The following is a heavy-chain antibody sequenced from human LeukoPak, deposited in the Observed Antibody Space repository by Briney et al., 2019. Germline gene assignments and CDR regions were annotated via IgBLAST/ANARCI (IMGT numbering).Heavy chain of an antibody. CDR2: IHHSGGT. J-gene: IGHJ3*02. CDR3: ARDRASGYDLNAFDI. Sequence: SETLSLTCTVSGYSISSGYYWGWIRQPPGKGLEWIGAIHHSGGTYYNPSLKSRVTISIDTSKNHFSLKLTSVTAADTAVYYCARDRASGYDLNAFDIWGQGTMVTVSS. CDR1: GYSISSGYY. V-gene: IGHV4-38-2*02. D-gene: IGHD5-12*01.